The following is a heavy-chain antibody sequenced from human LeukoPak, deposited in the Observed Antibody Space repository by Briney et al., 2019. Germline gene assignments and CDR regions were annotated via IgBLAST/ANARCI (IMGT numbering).Heavy chain of an antibody. CDR3: AREGAGREGHNFDY. D-gene: IGHD5-24*01. J-gene: IGHJ4*02. Sequence: SGGSLRLSCAASGFIFSDYGMNWVRQALGKGLEWVSYISRSSRYIYYADSMKGRLTISRDNPKNSLYLQMDSLRAEDTALYYCAREGAGREGHNFDYWGQGTLVTVSS. CDR1: GFIFSDYG. CDR2: ISRSSRYI. V-gene: IGHV3-21*01.